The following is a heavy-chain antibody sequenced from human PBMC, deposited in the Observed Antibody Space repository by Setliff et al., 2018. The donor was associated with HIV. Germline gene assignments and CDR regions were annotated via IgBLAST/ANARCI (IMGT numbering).Heavy chain of an antibody. D-gene: IGHD3-10*01. CDR2: ISYDGSSE. Sequence: GGSLTLSCAASGFSFSTYAMHWVRQAPGKGLEWVSVISYDGSSESYADSVKGRFTISRDNSKNTLYLQMSSLGPEDTAVYYCARARTGVTMVRGAMSFWGQGTLVTVSS. CDR3: ARARTGVTMVRGAMSF. CDR1: GFSFSTYA. J-gene: IGHJ4*02. V-gene: IGHV3-30*04.